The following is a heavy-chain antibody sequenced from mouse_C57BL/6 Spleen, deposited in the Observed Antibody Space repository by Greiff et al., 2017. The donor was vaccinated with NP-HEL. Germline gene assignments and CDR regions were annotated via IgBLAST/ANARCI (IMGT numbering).Heavy chain of an antibody. V-gene: IGHV1-18*01. CDR2: INPNNGGT. D-gene: IGHD1-2*01. CDR1: GYTFTDYN. J-gene: IGHJ1*03. CDR3: ARSLLRYWYFDV. Sequence: EVQLQQSGPELVKPGASVKIPCKASGYTFTDYNMDWVKQSHGKSLEWIGDINPNNGGTIYNQKFKGKATWTVDKSSSTAYMELRSLTSEDTAVYYCARSLLRYWYFDVWGTGTTVTVSS.